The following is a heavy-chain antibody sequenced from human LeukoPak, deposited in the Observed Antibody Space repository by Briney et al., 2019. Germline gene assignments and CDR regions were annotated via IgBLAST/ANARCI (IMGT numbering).Heavy chain of an antibody. Sequence: GGSLRLSCAASGFTFDDYAMHWVRQAPGKGLEWVSGISWNSGSIGYADSVKGRFTISRDNAKNSLYLQMNSLRAEDTALYYCAKDISSGYYYDSSGYFDYWGQGTLVTVSS. CDR1: GFTFDDYA. J-gene: IGHJ4*02. CDR3: AKDISSGYYYDSSGYFDY. CDR2: ISWNSGSI. V-gene: IGHV3-9*01. D-gene: IGHD3-22*01.